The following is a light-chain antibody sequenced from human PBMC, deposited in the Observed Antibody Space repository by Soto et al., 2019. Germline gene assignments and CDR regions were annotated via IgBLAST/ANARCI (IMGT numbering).Light chain of an antibody. CDR1: SSDIGGYTY. J-gene: IGLJ3*02. CDR2: EVS. V-gene: IGLV2-14*01. CDR3: SSYTTSNSWV. Sequence: SALTQPASVSGSPGQSIAISCTGSSSDIGGYTYVSWYQQLPGKAPKLLIYEVSNRPSGVSTRFSGSKSGNTASLTISGLQADDEADYYCSSYTTSNSWVFGGGTKITVL.